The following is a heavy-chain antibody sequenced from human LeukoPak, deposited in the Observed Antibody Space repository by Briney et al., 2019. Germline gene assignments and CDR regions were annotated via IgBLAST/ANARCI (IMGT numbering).Heavy chain of an antibody. CDR3: ARVGTSGGYYYYGMDV. D-gene: IGHD2-15*01. Sequence: SVKVSCKASGGTFSSYAISWVRQAPGQGLEWMGGIIPIFGTPNYAQRFQGRVTITADESTSTAYMELSSLRSEDTAVYYCARVGTSGGYYYYGMDVWGQGTTVTVSS. V-gene: IGHV1-69*01. J-gene: IGHJ6*02. CDR2: IIPIFGTP. CDR1: GGTFSSYA.